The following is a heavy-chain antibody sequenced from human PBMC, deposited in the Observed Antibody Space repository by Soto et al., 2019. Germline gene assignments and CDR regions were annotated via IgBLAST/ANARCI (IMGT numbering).Heavy chain of an antibody. Sequence: ASVKVSCKASGYTFIDYYLHWVRQAPGQGPEWMGWINPNTGGPMFAQKFQGRGTMTRDTSINTVYMELSRLRSDDTAVYYCARDKRNVYSSGRIGYYLEYWGQGTQV. J-gene: IGHJ4*02. D-gene: IGHD3-22*01. CDR1: GYTFIDYY. CDR2: INPNTGGP. CDR3: ARDKRNVYSSGRIGYYLEY. V-gene: IGHV1-2*02.